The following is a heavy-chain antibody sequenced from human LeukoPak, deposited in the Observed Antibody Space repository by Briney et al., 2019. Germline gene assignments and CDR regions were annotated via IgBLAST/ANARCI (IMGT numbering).Heavy chain of an antibody. CDR3: AKGPLSHFDY. V-gene: IGHV3-23*01. J-gene: IGHJ4*02. CDR2: ISASGGST. CDR1: GFTFSTYA. D-gene: IGHD2/OR15-2a*01. Sequence: GGSLRLSCAASGFTFSTYAMSWVRQAPGKGVEWVSVISASGGSTYSADSVKGRFTFSRDNSKNTLYLQMNSLRAEDTAVYYCAKGPLSHFDYWGQGTLVTVSS.